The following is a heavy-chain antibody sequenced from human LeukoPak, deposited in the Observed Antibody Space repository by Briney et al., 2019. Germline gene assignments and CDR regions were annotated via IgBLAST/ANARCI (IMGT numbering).Heavy chain of an antibody. D-gene: IGHD2-21*01. Sequence: PSETLSLTCTVSGVSISSDKYYWSWIRQRPGKGLEWIGYMYYSGSTSYNPSLKGRASISIDGPKNQFSLRLTSVTAADTAVYYCATPYCGTISCLDVFDVWGQGTTVSVSS. J-gene: IGHJ3*01. V-gene: IGHV4-31*03. CDR1: GVSISSDKYY. CDR3: ATPYCGTISCLDVFDV. CDR2: MYYSGST.